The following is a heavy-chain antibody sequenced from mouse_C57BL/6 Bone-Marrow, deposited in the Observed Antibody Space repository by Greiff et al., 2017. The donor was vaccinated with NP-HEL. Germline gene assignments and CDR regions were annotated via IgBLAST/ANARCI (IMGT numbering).Heavy chain of an antibody. D-gene: IGHD2-3*01. J-gene: IGHJ3*01. CDR3: ARWLLRPFAY. Sequence: QVQLQQSGAELVKPGASVKLSCKASGYTFTSYWMHWVKQRPGQGLEWIGMIHPNSGSTNYNEKFKSKATLTVDKSSSTAYMQLSSLTSEDSAVYYCARWLLRPFAYWGQGTLVTVSA. V-gene: IGHV1-64*01. CDR1: GYTFTSYW. CDR2: IHPNSGST.